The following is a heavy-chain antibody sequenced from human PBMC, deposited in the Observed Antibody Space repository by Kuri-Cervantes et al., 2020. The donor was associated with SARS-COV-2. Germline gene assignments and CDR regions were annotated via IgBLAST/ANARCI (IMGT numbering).Heavy chain of an antibody. J-gene: IGHJ2*01. CDR3: AKDSPEIVVVPAAPLYFDL. Sequence: ESLKISCTVSGGSISSSSYYWGWIRQPPGKGLEWIGSIYYSGSTYYNPSLKSRVTISVDTSKNQFSLKLSSVTAADTAVYYCAKDSPEIVVVPAAPLYFDLWGRGALVTVSS. D-gene: IGHD2-2*01. CDR1: GGSISSSSYY. CDR2: IYYSGST. V-gene: IGHV4-39*02.